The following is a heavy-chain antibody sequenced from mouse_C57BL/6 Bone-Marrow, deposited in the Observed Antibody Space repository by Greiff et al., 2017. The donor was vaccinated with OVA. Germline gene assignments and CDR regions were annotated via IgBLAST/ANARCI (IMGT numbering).Heavy chain of an antibody. Sequence: QVQLQQPGAELVKPGASVKVSCKASGYTFTSYWMHWVKQRPGQSLEWIGRIHPSDSDTNYNQKFKGQATLTVDKSSSTAYMQLSSLTSEDSAVDFCARPLYNGPWFAYGGQGTLVIVSA. D-gene: IGHD2-1*01. CDR2: IHPSDSDT. J-gene: IGHJ3*01. CDR3: ARPLYNGPWFAY. CDR1: GYTFTSYW. V-gene: IGHV1-74*01.